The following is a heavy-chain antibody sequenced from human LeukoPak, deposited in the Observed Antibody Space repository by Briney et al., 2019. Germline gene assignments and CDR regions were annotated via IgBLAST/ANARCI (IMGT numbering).Heavy chain of an antibody. V-gene: IGHV4-4*07. J-gene: IGHJ4*02. CDR1: GGSISSYY. D-gene: IGHD3-22*01. Sequence: SETLSLTCTVSGGSISSYYWSWIRQPAGKGLEWIGRIYSSWSTNYNPSLKSRVTMSVDTSKNQFSLKLSSVTAADTAVYYCARGRYSDSSVLTRKRSYYFDYWGQGTLVTVSS. CDR3: ARGRYSDSSVLTRKRSYYFDY. CDR2: IYSSWST.